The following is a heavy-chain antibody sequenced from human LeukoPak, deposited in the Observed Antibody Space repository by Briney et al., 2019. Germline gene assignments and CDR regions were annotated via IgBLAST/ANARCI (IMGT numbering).Heavy chain of an antibody. CDR2: ISSSSSTI. V-gene: IGHV3-48*01. D-gene: IGHD6-19*01. J-gene: IGHJ4*02. Sequence: GGSLRLSCAASGFTFSRYWISWVRQAPGKGLEWVSYISSSSSTIYYADSVKGRFTISRDNAKNSLYLQMNSLRAEDTAVYYCARDSSTLDYWGQGTLVTVSS. CDR3: ARDSSTLDY. CDR1: GFTFSRYW.